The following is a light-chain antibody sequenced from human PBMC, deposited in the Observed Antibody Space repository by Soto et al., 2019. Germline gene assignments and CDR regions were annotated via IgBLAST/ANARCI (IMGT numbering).Light chain of an antibody. CDR1: QSISSY. J-gene: IGKJ2*01. CDR3: QKSYSTPTEYT. V-gene: IGKV1-39*01. CDR2: AAS. Sequence: DIQMTQSPSSLSASVGDRVTITCRASQSISSYLNWYQQKPGKAPKLLIYAASSLQSGVPSRFSGSGSGTDFTLTISSLQPEDFATYYCQKSYSTPTEYTFGQGTKLEIK.